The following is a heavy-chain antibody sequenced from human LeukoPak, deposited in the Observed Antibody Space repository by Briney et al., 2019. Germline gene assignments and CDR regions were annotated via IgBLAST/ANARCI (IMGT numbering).Heavy chain of an antibody. J-gene: IGHJ4*02. D-gene: IGHD3-10*01. CDR3: ARRHITMVRGVIIDGPDY. CDR2: IYYSGST. Sequence: SETLSLTCTVSGGSISSSSYYWGWIRQPPGKGLEWIGSIYYSGSTYYNPSLKSRVTISVDTSKNQFSLKLRSVTAADTAVYYCARRHITMVRGVIIDGPDYWGQGTLVTVSS. V-gene: IGHV4-39*01. CDR1: GGSISSSSYY.